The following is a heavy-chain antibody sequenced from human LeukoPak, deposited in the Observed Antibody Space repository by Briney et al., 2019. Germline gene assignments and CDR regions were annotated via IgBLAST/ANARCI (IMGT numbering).Heavy chain of an antibody. V-gene: IGHV3-23*01. D-gene: IGHD3-22*01. J-gene: IGHJ4*02. CDR1: GFTFSSYA. CDR2: ISGSGGST. Sequence: PVGSLRLSCAASGFTFSSYAMSWVRQAPGKGLEWVSAISGSGGSTYYADSVKGRFTISRDNSKNTLYLQMNSLRAEDTAVYYCAKDRTSAYYYDSSGSQGPFDYWGQGTLVTVSS. CDR3: AKDRTSAYYYDSSGSQGPFDY.